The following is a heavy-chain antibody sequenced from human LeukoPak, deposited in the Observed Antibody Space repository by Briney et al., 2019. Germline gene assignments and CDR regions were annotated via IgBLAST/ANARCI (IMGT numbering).Heavy chain of an antibody. D-gene: IGHD3-10*01. V-gene: IGHV3-21*01. CDR3: ARFAMVRGVIDPGYYGMDV. CDR2: ISSSSSYI. J-gene: IGHJ6*04. CDR1: GFTFSSYS. Sequence: NPGGSLRLSCAASGFTFSSYSMNWVRRAPGKGLEWVSSISSSSSYIYYADSVKGRFTISRDNAKNSLYLQMNSLRAEDTAVYYCARFAMVRGVIDPGYYGMDVWGKGTTVTVSS.